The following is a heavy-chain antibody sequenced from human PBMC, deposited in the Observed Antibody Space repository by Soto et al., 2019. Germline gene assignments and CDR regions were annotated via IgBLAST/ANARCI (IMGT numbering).Heavy chain of an antibody. Sequence: QVQLVESGGGVVQPGRSLRLSCAASGFTFSSYGMHWVRQAPGKGLEWVAVIWYDGSNKYYADSVKGRFTISRDNSKNTLYLQMNSLRVEDTAVYYCAGGQWLAWGQGTLVTVSS. J-gene: IGHJ5*02. CDR3: AGGQWLA. CDR2: IWYDGSNK. V-gene: IGHV3-33*01. CDR1: GFTFSSYG. D-gene: IGHD6-19*01.